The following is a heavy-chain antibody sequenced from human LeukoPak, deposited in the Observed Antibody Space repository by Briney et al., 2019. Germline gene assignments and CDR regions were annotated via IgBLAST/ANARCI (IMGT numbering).Heavy chain of an antibody. CDR2: ISAYNGNT. CDR3: ARELPYDLVRGPMGLDY. J-gene: IGHJ4*02. Sequence: GESLKISCKGSGYSFTSYGISWVRQAPGQGLEWMGWISAYNGNTNYAQKLQGRVTMTTDTSTSTAYMELRSLRSDDTAVYYCARELPYDLVRGPMGLDYWGQGTLVTVSS. CDR1: GYSFTSYG. D-gene: IGHD3-10*01. V-gene: IGHV1-18*01.